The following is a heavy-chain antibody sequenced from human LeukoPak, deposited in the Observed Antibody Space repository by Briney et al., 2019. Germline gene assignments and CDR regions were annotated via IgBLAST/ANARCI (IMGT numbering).Heavy chain of an antibody. Sequence: PGGSLRLSCAASGFTFSSYSMNWVRQAPGKGLEWVSSICSSSSYIYYADSVKGRFTISRDNAKNSLYLQMNSLRAEDTAVYYCARHLVGTWDFWSGNPNWFDPWGQGTLVTVSS. V-gene: IGHV3-21*01. CDR2: ICSSSSYI. J-gene: IGHJ5*02. D-gene: IGHD3-3*01. CDR3: ARHLVGTWDFWSGNPNWFDP. CDR1: GFTFSSYS.